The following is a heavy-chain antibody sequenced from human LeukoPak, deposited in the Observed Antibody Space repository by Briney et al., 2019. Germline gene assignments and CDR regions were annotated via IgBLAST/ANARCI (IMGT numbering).Heavy chain of an antibody. D-gene: IGHD5-12*01. V-gene: IGHV1-18*01. Sequence: ASVKLSFKASGYSFSSYGINWLRQAPGQGLELMGRISVNNASKNYVQKFQARVTMTTDTSTSTVYMELRNLRPDDTAVYYCTRDQSPLHGGYSEGEVFDYWGQGTLVTVSS. CDR1: GYSFSSYG. J-gene: IGHJ4*02. CDR2: ISVNNASK. CDR3: TRDQSPLHGGYSEGEVFDY.